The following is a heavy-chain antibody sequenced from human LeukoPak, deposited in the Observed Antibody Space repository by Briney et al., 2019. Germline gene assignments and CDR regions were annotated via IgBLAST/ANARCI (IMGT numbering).Heavy chain of an antibody. Sequence: ASVKVSCKASGYTFTSYGISWVRQAPGQGLEWMGWISAYNGNTNYAQKFQGRVTMTEDTSTDTAYMELSSLRSEDTAVYYCATDVGATTGFDYWGQGTLVTVSS. CDR3: ATDVGATTGFDY. CDR2: ISAYNGNT. CDR1: GYTFTSYG. D-gene: IGHD1-26*01. V-gene: IGHV1-18*01. J-gene: IGHJ4*02.